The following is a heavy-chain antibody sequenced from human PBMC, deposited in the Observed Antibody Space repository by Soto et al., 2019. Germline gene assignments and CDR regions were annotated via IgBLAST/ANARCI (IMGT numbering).Heavy chain of an antibody. CDR1: GFTLRSYG. J-gene: IGHJ5*01. D-gene: IGHD6-19*01. Sequence: PGGSLRLSCAASGFTLRSYGMHWVREAQGKGLEWVAVISYGGSNKYYADSVKGRFTISRDNSKNTLYLQMSSLRAEDTAVYYCAKDISSGWTKNWSEPWGRGTLVTVSS. CDR2: ISYGGSNK. CDR3: AKDISSGWTKNWSEP. V-gene: IGHV3-30*18.